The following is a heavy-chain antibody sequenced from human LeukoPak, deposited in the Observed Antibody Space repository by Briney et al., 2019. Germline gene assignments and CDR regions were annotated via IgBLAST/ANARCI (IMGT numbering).Heavy chain of an antibody. CDR1: GYTFTNYA. V-gene: IGHV7-4-1*02. CDR2: INTNTGNP. J-gene: IGHJ4*02. D-gene: IGHD5-18*01. Sequence: ASVKVSCKASGYTFTNYAINWVRQAPGQGLEWMGWINTNTGNPTYAQGFTGRFVFSLDTSVSTTYLQISSLKAEDTAVYYCAREAAVGTPMVRFEYWGQGTLVTVSS. CDR3: AREAAVGTPMVRFEY.